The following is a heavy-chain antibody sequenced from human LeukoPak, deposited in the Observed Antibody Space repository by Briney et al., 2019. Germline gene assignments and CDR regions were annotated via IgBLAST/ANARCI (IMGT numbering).Heavy chain of an antibody. J-gene: IGHJ4*02. D-gene: IGHD3-10*01. CDR3: AKDQYYFGSGSYPTRGPHDY. Sequence: PGGSLRLSCEASGFTFSSYAMSWVRQAPGKGLEWVSVISGSGGTTIYADSVKGRFTISRDNSKNTLYLQMNSLRAEDTAVYYCAKDQYYFGSGSYPTRGPHDYWGQGTLVTVSS. V-gene: IGHV3-23*01. CDR1: GFTFSSYA. CDR2: ISGSGGTT.